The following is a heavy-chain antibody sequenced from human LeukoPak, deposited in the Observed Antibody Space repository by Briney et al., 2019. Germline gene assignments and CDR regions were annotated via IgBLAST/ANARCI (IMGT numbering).Heavy chain of an antibody. CDR2: ISYDGSNK. CDR3: ARDLTVLLWFGELSSGFDY. Sequence: PGGSLRLSCAASGFTFSSYAMHWARQAPGKGLEWVAVISYDGSNKYYADSVKGRFTISRDNSKNTLYLQMNSLRAEDTAVYYCARDLTVLLWFGELSSGFDYWGQGTLVTVSS. J-gene: IGHJ4*02. V-gene: IGHV3-30-3*01. D-gene: IGHD3-10*01. CDR1: GFTFSSYA.